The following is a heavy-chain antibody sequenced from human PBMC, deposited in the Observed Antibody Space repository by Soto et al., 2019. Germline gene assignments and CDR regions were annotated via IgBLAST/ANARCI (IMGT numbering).Heavy chain of an antibody. CDR3: AKDETRDYYCYGMDV. CDR2: TSYDGSNK. Sequence: QVQLVESGGGVVQPGRSLRLSCAASGFTFSSYGMHWVRQAPGKGLEWVAVTSYDGSNKYYADAVKGRFPISRDNSKNTLYLQMNSLRAEDTAVYYCAKDETRDYYCYGMDVWGQGTTVTVSS. J-gene: IGHJ6*02. V-gene: IGHV3-30*18. CDR1: GFTFSSYG.